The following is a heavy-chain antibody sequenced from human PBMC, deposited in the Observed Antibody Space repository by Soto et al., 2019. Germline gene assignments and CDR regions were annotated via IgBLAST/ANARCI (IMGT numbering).Heavy chain of an antibody. D-gene: IGHD2-2*03. CDR1: GFTFSRYG. CDR2: ISSSSSTI. J-gene: IGHJ6*02. V-gene: IGHV3-48*02. CDR3: ARDGYCVSTTCYFLPDV. Sequence: EVQVVESGGGLVQPGGSLRLSCAASGFTFSRYGMNWVRQAPGQGPEWVAYISSSSSTIYYADSVKGRFTISRDNAKNSLYLQMNSLRDEDTAVYYCARDGYCVSTTCYFLPDVWGQGTTVTVSS.